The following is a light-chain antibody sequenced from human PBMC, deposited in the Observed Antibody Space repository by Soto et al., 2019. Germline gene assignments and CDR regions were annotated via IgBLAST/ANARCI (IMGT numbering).Light chain of an antibody. CDR3: QQYNGGLT. CDR2: DAS. Sequence: DIQMTQSPSTLSASVGDRVTITCRASQSISSWLAWYQQKPGKAPKLLIYDASSLESGVPSRFSGSGSGTDFSLTISRLQPVDFATYYCQQYNGGLTFGGGTKVEIQ. J-gene: IGKJ4*01. CDR1: QSISSW. V-gene: IGKV1-5*01.